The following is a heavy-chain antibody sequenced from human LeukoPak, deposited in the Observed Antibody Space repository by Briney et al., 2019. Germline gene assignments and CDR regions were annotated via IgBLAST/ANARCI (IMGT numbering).Heavy chain of an antibody. Sequence: PQASVKVSCKASGYTFTGYYMHWVRQAPGQGLEWMGWINPNSGGTNYAQKFQGRVTMTRDTSISTAYMELSRLRSDDTAVYYCAREPVRGVIAADYWGQGTLVTVSS. D-gene: IGHD3-10*02. V-gene: IGHV1-2*02. CDR3: AREPVRGVIAADY. CDR2: INPNSGGT. CDR1: GYTFTGYY. J-gene: IGHJ4*02.